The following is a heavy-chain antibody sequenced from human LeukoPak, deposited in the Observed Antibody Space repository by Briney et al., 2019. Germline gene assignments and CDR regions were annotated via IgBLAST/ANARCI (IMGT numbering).Heavy chain of an antibody. J-gene: IGHJ3*02. V-gene: IGHV3-21*01. CDR2: ISSSSSYI. CDR1: GFTSSSYS. Sequence: GGSLRLSCAASGFTSSSYSMNWVRQAPGKGLEWVSSISSSSSYIYYADSVKGRFTISRDNAKNSLYLQMNSLRAEDTAVYYCARQGFYYGSGTQPDDAFDIWGQGTMVTVSS. CDR3: ARQGFYYGSGTQPDDAFDI. D-gene: IGHD3-10*01.